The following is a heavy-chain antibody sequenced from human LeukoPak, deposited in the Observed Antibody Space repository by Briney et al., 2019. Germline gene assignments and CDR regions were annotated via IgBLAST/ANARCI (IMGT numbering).Heavy chain of an antibody. V-gene: IGHV3-53*01. D-gene: IGHD3-22*01. CDR3: ARLPIVVITSGGY. CDR1: GFTVSSNY. Sequence: GGSLRLSCAASGFTVSSNYMTWVRQAPGEGLEWLSVIYSDGSTYYADSVKGRSTILRDNSKNTLYLQMNSLRAEDTAVYYCARLPIVVITSGGYWGQGTLVTVSS. J-gene: IGHJ4*02. CDR2: IYSDGST.